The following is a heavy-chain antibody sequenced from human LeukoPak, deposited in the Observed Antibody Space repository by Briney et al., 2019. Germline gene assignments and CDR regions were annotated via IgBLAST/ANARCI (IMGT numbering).Heavy chain of an antibody. CDR1: GYSFTNND. V-gene: IGHV1-8*03. D-gene: IGHD1-1*01. Sequence: GASVEVSCKASGYSFTNNDINWVRQAPGQGLEWMGWMNCYSGSTGYAKKFQGRVTFTRNTSISTSYMELSSLRSEDTAVYYCARGLRARTDFYYYMDVWGKGTTVIVSS. CDR3: ARGLRARTDFYYYMDV. CDR2: MNCYSGST. J-gene: IGHJ6*03.